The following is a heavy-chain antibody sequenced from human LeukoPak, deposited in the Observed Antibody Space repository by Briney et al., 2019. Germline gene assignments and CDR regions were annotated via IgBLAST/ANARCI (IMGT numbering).Heavy chain of an antibody. J-gene: IGHJ2*01. CDR2: IIPIFGTA. V-gene: IGHV1-69*05. Sequence: EASVKVSCKASGGTFSSYAISWVRQAPGQGLEWMGRIIPIFGTANYAQKFQGRVTITTDESTSTAYMELSSLRSEDTAVYYCARVFDYGDYVGWYFDLWGRGTLVTVSS. D-gene: IGHD4-17*01. CDR3: ARVFDYGDYVGWYFDL. CDR1: GGTFSSYA.